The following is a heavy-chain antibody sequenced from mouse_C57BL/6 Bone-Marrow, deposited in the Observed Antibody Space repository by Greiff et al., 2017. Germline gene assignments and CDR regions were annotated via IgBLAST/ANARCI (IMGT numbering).Heavy chain of an antibody. D-gene: IGHD3-1*01. J-gene: IGHJ3*01. V-gene: IGHV1-85*01. Sequence: QVQLQQSGPELVKPGASVKLSCTASGYTFTSYDINWVKQRPGKGLEWIGWICPRDGNTKYTEKFKGKATLTVDTSSSTAYMELHSLTSENAAVYFVARGGLRRLAYGGQGTLVTVSA. CDR1: GYTFTSYD. CDR2: ICPRDGNT. CDR3: ARGGLRRLAY.